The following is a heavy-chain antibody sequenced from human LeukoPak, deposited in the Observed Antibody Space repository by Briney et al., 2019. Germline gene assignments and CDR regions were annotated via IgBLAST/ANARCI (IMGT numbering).Heavy chain of an antibody. J-gene: IGHJ5*02. CDR1: GYSFTNYW. CDR3: ARQYCSGGNCYNHNWFDP. Sequence: GESLKISCKGSGYSFTNYWIGWVRQMPGKGLEWMGSIYPGDSDTRYSPSFQGHVTISADKSISTAYLQWSSLKASDTAMYYCARQYCSGGNCYNHNWFDPWGQGTLVTVSS. CDR2: IYPGDSDT. D-gene: IGHD2-15*01. V-gene: IGHV5-51*01.